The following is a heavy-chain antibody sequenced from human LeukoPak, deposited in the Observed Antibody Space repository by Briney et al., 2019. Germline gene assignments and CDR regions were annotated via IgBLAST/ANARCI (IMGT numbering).Heavy chain of an antibody. CDR2: ISGSGGST. CDR1: GFTFSSYA. CDR3: AKVGDDYIWGSYPFDAFDI. Sequence: PGGSLRLSCVASGFTFSSYAMSWVRQAPGKGLEWVSAISGSGGSTYYADSVKGRFNISRDNSKNTLYLQMNSLRAEDTAVYYCAKVGDDYIWGSYPFDAFDIWGQGTMVTVSS. J-gene: IGHJ3*02. D-gene: IGHD3-16*02. V-gene: IGHV3-23*01.